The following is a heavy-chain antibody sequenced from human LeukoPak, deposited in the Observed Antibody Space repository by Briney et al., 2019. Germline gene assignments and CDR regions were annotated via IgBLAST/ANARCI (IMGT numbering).Heavy chain of an antibody. D-gene: IGHD1-26*01. J-gene: IGHJ4*02. Sequence: GGSLRLSCAASGFTFSNYGMSWVRQAPGKGLEWVSVIRGSGGGTYYADSVKGRFTISRDNSKNTLYLQMNSLRAEDTAVYYCAKATPPQWELPPLDYWGQGTLVTVSS. CDR2: IRGSGGGT. CDR3: AKATPPQWELPPLDY. V-gene: IGHV3-23*01. CDR1: GFTFSNYG.